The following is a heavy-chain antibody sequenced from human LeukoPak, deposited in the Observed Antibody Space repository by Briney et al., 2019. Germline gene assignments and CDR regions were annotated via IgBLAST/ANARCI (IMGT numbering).Heavy chain of an antibody. V-gene: IGHV1-2*02. Sequence: ASVKVSCKASGYTFTCYYMHWVRHAPGQGLEWMGGINPNSGGTNYAQKFQGRVTMTRDTSISTAYMELSRLRSDDTAVYYCARVPHKNYDSQRGGTKFDYWGQRTLVTVSS. D-gene: IGHD3-22*01. CDR2: INPNSGGT. CDR1: GYTFTCYY. J-gene: IGHJ4*02. CDR3: ARVPHKNYDSQRGGTKFDY.